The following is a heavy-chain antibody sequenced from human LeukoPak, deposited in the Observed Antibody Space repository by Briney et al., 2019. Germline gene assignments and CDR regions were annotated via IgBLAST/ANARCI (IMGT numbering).Heavy chain of an antibody. CDR1: GYTFTSYG. V-gene: IGHV1-18*01. CDR3: ARDLRCSGGGCYFWLSRATTYYYGMDV. Sequence: ASVKVSCKASGYTFTSYGISWVRQAPGQGLEWMGWISAYNGNTNYAQKLQGRVTMTTDTSTSTAYMELRSLRSDDTAVYYCARDLRCSGGGCYFWLSRATTYYYGMDVWGQGTTVTVSS. CDR2: ISAYNGNT. D-gene: IGHD2-15*01. J-gene: IGHJ6*02.